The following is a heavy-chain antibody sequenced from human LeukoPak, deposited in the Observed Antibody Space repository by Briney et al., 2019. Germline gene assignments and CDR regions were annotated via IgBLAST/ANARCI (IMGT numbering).Heavy chain of an antibody. D-gene: IGHD6-19*01. Sequence: SETLSLTCTVSGGSINSYYWSWIRQPAGKGLEWIGRIYTSGSTNYNPSLTSRVTMSVDTSKNQFSLKLTSVTAADTAIYYCAFNVAGDAFDIWGQGTMVTVSS. V-gene: IGHV4-4*07. CDR3: AFNVAGDAFDI. CDR1: GGSINSYY. J-gene: IGHJ3*02. CDR2: IYTSGST.